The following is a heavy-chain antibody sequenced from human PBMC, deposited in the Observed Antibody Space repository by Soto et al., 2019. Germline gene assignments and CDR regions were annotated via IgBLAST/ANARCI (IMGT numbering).Heavy chain of an antibody. D-gene: IGHD2-2*01. J-gene: IGHJ6*03. CDR3: AKDGHCSGTTCRTTYYYYYMDV. CDR2: ISYDGSHK. Sequence: GGSLRLSCAASGFTFSKYDMHWVRQAPGTGLEWVALISYDGSHKYYTDSVKGRFTISRDDSKNTLFLQMNSLRPEDAAVYYCAKDGHCSGTTCRTTYYYYYMDVWGKGTTVTVSS. CDR1: GFTFSKYD. V-gene: IGHV3-30*18.